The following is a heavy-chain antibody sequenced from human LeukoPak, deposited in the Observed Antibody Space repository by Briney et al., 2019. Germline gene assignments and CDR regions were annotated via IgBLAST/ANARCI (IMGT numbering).Heavy chain of an antibody. CDR3: TTDYYDSSGYFDH. D-gene: IGHD3-22*01. Sequence: GGSLRLSCAASGFTFSGSAMHWVRQASGKGLEWVGRIRSKANSYATAYAASVKGRFTISRDDSKNTAYLQMNSLKTEDTAVYYCTTDYYDSSGYFDHWGQGTLVTVSS. CDR2: IRSKANSYAT. CDR1: GFTFSGSA. J-gene: IGHJ5*02. V-gene: IGHV3-73*01.